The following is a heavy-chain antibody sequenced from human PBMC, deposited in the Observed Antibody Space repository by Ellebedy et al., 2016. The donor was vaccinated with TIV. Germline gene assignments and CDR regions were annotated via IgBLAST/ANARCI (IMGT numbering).Heavy chain of an antibody. Sequence: GESLKISCAASGFPFRSNAMDSVRQAPGKGLEWISYINHDSKSIQYADSVKGRFTISRDNTKTSLFLQMNSLRAEDTAVYYCAKDLSRTYTIDYWGQGTLVSVSS. CDR3: AKDLSRTYTIDY. J-gene: IGHJ4*02. V-gene: IGHV3-48*04. CDR1: GFPFRSNA. D-gene: IGHD3-16*01. CDR2: INHDSKSI.